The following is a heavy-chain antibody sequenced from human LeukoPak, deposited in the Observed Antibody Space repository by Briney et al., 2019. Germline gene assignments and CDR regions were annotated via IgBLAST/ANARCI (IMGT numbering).Heavy chain of an antibody. CDR3: ANLGSHFDI. CDR1: GGSFSGYY. V-gene: IGHV4-34*01. Sequence: KPSGTLSLTCAVYGGSFSGYYWSWIRQPPGKGLEWIGEINHSGSTNYNPSLKSRVTISVDTSKNQFSLKLSSVTAADTAAYHCANLGSHFDIGGQGTMVTVSS. CDR2: INHSGST. J-gene: IGHJ3*02.